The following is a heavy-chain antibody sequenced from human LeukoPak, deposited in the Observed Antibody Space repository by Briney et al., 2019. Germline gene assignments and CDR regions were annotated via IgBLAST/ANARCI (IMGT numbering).Heavy chain of an antibody. V-gene: IGHV4-30-4*01. CDR1: GSSISSGGYY. CDR3: ARSNYGDSV. D-gene: IGHD4-17*01. J-gene: IGHJ4*02. CDR2: IYYSGST. Sequence: SETLSLTCNVSGSSISSGGYYLRWIRQPPCKVLEWIGYIYYSGSTYYNPSLKSRVTISVDTSKNQFSLKLSSVTAADTAVYYCARSNYGDSVWGQGTLVTVSS.